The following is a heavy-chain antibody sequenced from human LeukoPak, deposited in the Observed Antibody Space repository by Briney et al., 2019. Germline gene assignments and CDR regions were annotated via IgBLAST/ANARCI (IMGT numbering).Heavy chain of an antibody. D-gene: IGHD6-13*01. J-gene: IGHJ4*02. CDR2: ISYTGTYI. Sequence: GGSLRLSCAASAFSLSAYNMNWVRQAPGKGLEWVSSISYTGTYIYYADSVKGRFTISRDNAKNSLYLQMNSLRAEDTAVYYCARGQLTDPRIDYWGQGTLVTVSS. CDR3: ARGQLTDPRIDY. CDR1: AFSLSAYN. V-gene: IGHV3-21*01.